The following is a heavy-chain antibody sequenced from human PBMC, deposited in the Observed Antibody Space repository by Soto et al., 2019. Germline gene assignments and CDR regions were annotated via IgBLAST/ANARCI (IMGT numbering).Heavy chain of an antibody. V-gene: IGHV4-59*01. D-gene: IGHD1-1*01. CDR3: AFFSQGLLPERLAS. CDR1: GGSISSYY. J-gene: IGHJ5*01. Sequence: SETLSLTCTVSGGSISSYYWSWIRQPPGKGLEWIGYIYYSGSTNYNPSLKSRVTISVDTSKNQFSLKLSSVTAADTAVYYCAFFSQGLLPERLASWGQGTLVIVSS. CDR2: IYYSGST.